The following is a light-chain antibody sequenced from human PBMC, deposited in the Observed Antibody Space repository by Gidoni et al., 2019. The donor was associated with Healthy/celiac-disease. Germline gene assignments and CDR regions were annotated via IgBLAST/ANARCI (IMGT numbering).Light chain of an antibody. CDR2: LGS. Sequence: DMVMTQSPLSRPVTPGEPASISCRSSQSLLHSNGYNYLDWYLQKPGQSPQLLIYLGSNRASGVPDMFSGSGSGTDFTLKISRVEAEDVGVYYCMQALQTPWTFGQGTKVEIK. V-gene: IGKV2-28*01. CDR3: MQALQTPWT. J-gene: IGKJ1*01. CDR1: QSLLHSNGYNY.